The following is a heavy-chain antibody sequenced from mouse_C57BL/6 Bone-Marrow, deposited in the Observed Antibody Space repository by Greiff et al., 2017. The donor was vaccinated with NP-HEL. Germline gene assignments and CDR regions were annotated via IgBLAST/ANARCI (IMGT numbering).Heavy chain of an antibody. CDR1: GYAFSSSW. D-gene: IGHD1-1*01. CDR3: ARDGSSPLDY. V-gene: IGHV1-82*01. CDR2: IYPGDGDT. Sequence: VKLQQSGPELVKPGASVKISCKASGYAFSSSWMNWVKQRPGKGLEWIGRIYPGDGDTNYNGKFKGKATLTADKSSSTAYMQLSSLTSEDSAVYFCARDGSSPLDYWGQGTTLTVSS. J-gene: IGHJ2*01.